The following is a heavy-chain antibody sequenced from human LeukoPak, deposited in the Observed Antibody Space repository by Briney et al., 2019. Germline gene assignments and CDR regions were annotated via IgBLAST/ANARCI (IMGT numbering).Heavy chain of an antibody. CDR2: INSDGSWT. V-gene: IGHV3-74*01. D-gene: IGHD2-2*01. J-gene: IGHJ6*02. CDR3: ARDGRSQLLCLSCMDV. CDR1: GNYW. Sequence: PTGGSLRLSCAASGNYWMHWVRQVPGKGLVWVSHINSDGSWTSYADSVKGRFTISRDNAKNSLYLQMNSLRAEDTAVYYCARDGRSQLLCLSCMDVWGQGTTVTVSS.